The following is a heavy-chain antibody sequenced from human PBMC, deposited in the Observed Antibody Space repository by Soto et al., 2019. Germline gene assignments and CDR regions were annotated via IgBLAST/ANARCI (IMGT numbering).Heavy chain of an antibody. J-gene: IGHJ4*02. CDR3: ARGPGGGQLAAAGIFSY. CDR1: GYTFTSYA. Sequence: GASVKVSCKASGYTFTSYAMHWVRQAPGQRLEWMGWINAGNGNTKYSQKFQGRVTITRDTSASTAYMELSSLRSEDTAVYYCARGPGGGQLAAAGIFSYWGQGTLVTVSS. D-gene: IGHD6-13*01. V-gene: IGHV1-3*01. CDR2: INAGNGNT.